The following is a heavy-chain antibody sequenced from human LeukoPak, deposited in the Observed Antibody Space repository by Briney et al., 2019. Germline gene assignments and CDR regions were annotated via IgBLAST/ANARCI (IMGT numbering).Heavy chain of an antibody. CDR1: GYTLTELS. Sequence: ASVKVSCKVSGYTLTELSMHWVRQAPGKGLEWMGGFDPEDGETIYAQKFQGRVTMTRDTSISTAYMELSRLRSDDTAVYYCARTGGSFYDSSGYRDDYWGQGTLVTVSS. V-gene: IGHV1-24*01. J-gene: IGHJ4*02. CDR3: ARTGGSFYDSSGYRDDY. CDR2: FDPEDGET. D-gene: IGHD3-22*01.